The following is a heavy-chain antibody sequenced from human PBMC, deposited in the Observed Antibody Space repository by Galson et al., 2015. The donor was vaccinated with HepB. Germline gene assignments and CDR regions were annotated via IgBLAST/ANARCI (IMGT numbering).Heavy chain of an antibody. D-gene: IGHD3-10*01. CDR2: ISAHNGNT. V-gene: IGHV1-18*04. J-gene: IGHJ5*02. Sequence: SVKVSCKASGDTLSYYGISWIRQAPGQGLEWVAWISAHNGNTKFAPKFQGRVTMNADTSASTVYMELKNLTSDDTAVYFCARDRLPYSSGRHGFDPWGQGTLVTVSS. CDR1: GDTLSYYG. CDR3: ARDRLPYSSGRHGFDP.